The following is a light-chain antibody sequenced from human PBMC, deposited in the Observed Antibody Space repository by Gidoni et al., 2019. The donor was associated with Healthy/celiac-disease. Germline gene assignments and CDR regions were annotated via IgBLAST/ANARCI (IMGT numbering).Light chain of an antibody. Sequence: QSALTQPASVSGSPGQSITISCTGTSSDVGGYNYVSWYQQHPGKAPKLMIYDVSYRPSGVSNRFSGSKSGNTASLTISGLQAEDEADYYCSSYTSSSTYVFATGTKVTVL. J-gene: IGLJ1*01. V-gene: IGLV2-14*03. CDR3: SSYTSSSTYV. CDR1: SSDVGGYNY. CDR2: DVS.